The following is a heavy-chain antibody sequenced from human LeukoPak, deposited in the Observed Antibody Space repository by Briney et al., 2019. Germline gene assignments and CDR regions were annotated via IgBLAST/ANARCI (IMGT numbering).Heavy chain of an antibody. CDR2: IYPNGIT. CDR3: ARRAYYDTSGYYPTSGYFDL. Sequence: SETLSLTCTVSGGSIFSYYWNWIRQPPGKGLEWIGYIYPNGITSYNPSLRSRGTISIATSKNQFSLRLRSVTAADTAIYYCARRAYYDTSGYYPTSGYFDLWGRGTLVTVSS. V-gene: IGHV4-4*08. CDR1: GGSIFSYY. J-gene: IGHJ2*01. D-gene: IGHD3-22*01.